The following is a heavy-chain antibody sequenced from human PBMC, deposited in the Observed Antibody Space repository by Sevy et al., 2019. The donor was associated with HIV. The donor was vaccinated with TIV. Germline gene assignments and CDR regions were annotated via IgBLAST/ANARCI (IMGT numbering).Heavy chain of an antibody. D-gene: IGHD1-1*01. CDR2: IWYDGRTE. Sequence: GGSLRLSCVASGFTFRSFYMHWVRQAPGKGLEWVAEIWYDGRTERYADSVQGRFTISRDNSKKTLHLQMNSLRAEDTALYYCARDAARVIVPTAGFDSWGQGTLVTVSS. J-gene: IGHJ5*01. CDR1: GFTFRSFY. V-gene: IGHV3-33*01. CDR3: ARDAARVIVPTAGFDS.